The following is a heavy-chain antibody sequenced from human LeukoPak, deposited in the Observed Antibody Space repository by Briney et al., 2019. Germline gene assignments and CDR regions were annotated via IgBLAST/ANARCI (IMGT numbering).Heavy chain of an antibody. D-gene: IGHD4-17*01. CDR2: VFYTGTT. J-gene: IGHJ4*02. Sequence: SETLSLTCTVSGDSISCYYWNWIRQPPGKGLEWIGHVFYTGTTKYHPSLKSRIAISVDTSSNQFSLKLRSVTTADTAVYYCARGIAVTTTSDHLDFWGQGILVTVPS. CDR3: ARGIAVTTTSDHLDF. V-gene: IGHV4-59*01. CDR1: GDSISCYY.